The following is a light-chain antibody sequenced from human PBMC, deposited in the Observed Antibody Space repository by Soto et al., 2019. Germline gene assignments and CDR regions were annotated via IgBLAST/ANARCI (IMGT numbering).Light chain of an antibody. CDR1: SSNIGAGYD. V-gene: IGLV1-40*01. J-gene: IGLJ3*02. Sequence: QPVLTQPPSVSGAPGQRVTISCTGSSSNIGAGYDVHWYQHLPGTAPKLLIYGNNNRPSGVPDRFSASKSGASASLAITGLQAEDEAHYYCQSYDTSLSGWVFGGGTQLTVL. CDR3: QSYDTSLSGWV. CDR2: GNN.